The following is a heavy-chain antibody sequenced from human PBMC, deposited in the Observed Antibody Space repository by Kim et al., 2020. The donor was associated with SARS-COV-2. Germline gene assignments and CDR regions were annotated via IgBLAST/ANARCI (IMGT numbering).Heavy chain of an antibody. CDR2: IWYDGSNK. CDR1: GFTFSSYA. D-gene: IGHD1-26*01. J-gene: IGHJ4*02. V-gene: IGHV3-33*06. Sequence: GGSLRLSCAASGFTFSSYAMHWVRQAPGKGLEWVAVIWYDGSNKYYADSVKGRFTISRDNSKNTLYLQMNSLRDEDTALYYCAKLYSVSYSTSPRDYFDYCGQGALFTLSS. CDR3: AKLYSVSYSTSPRDYFDY.